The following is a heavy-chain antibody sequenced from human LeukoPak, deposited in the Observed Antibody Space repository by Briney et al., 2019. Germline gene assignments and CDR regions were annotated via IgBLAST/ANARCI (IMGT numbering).Heavy chain of an antibody. Sequence: SETLSLTCSVSGDSISTSSWSWIRQPPGQGLELFGAFYSSGSTDHNPSLKSRVSFSVDTSKNQFSLKLNSVTAADTALYYCARLGRVAAAGAYDYHSMDVWGQGITVTVSS. D-gene: IGHD5-12*01. J-gene: IGHJ6*02. V-gene: IGHV4-4*09. CDR3: ARLGRVAAAGAYDYHSMDV. CDR2: FYSSGST. CDR1: GDSISTSS.